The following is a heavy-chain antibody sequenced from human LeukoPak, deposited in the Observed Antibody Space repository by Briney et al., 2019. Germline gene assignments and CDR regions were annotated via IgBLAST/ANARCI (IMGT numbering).Heavy chain of an antibody. V-gene: IGHV3-48*03. J-gene: IGHJ3*02. Sequence: QPGGSLRLSCAASGFTFSGYEMNWVRQAPGKGLEWVSYISIGGTNMLYADSVKGRFTISRDNSRTSLYLQMSSLRAEDTAVYYCARGGGSAYHYNAFDIWGLGTMVTVSS. CDR1: GFTFSGYE. CDR3: ARGGGSAYHYNAFDI. D-gene: IGHD3-22*01. CDR2: ISIGGTNM.